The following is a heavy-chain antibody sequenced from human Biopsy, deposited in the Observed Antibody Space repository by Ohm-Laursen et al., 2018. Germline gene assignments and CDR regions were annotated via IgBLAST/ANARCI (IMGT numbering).Heavy chain of an antibody. Sequence: SETLSLTWPVSGGSFTGRYWTWIRQPPGKGLEWIGHISHTGYTSYKSSLKSRVTISLDTSRKHFSLRLTSLAAVDTAVYYCARGSNEYGGLYFPHWGQGTLVTVSS. D-gene: IGHD4-23*01. CDR2: ISHTGYT. CDR3: ARGSNEYGGLYFPH. V-gene: IGHV4-59*11. J-gene: IGHJ1*01. CDR1: GGSFTGRY.